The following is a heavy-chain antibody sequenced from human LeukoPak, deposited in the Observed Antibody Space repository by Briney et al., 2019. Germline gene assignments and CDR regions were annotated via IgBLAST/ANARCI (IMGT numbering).Heavy chain of an antibody. CDR1: GFTFSTFW. Sequence: GGSLRLSCAASGFTFSTFWMSWVRQAPGKGLEWVANIKQDGSERNYVDSVKGRFTISRDNARNSLYLQMNSLRAEDTAMYYCAKDRYSGTYSPGDYWGQGTLVTVSS. CDR2: IKQDGSER. V-gene: IGHV3-7*01. CDR3: AKDRYSGTYSPGDY. D-gene: IGHD1-26*01. J-gene: IGHJ4*02.